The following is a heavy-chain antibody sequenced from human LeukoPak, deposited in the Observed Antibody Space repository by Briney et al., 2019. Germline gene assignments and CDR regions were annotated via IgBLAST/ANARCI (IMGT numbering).Heavy chain of an antibody. V-gene: IGHV3-30*04. D-gene: IGHD3-22*01. CDR1: GFTFSSYA. CDR3: ARDLTGYYDSSGYFNYFDY. Sequence: GSLRLSCAASGFTFSSYAMHWVRQAPGKGLEWVAVISYDGSNKYYADSVKGRFTISRDNSKNTLYLQMNSLRAEDTAVYYCARDLTGYYDSSGYFNYFDYWGQGTLVTVSS. CDR2: ISYDGSNK. J-gene: IGHJ4*02.